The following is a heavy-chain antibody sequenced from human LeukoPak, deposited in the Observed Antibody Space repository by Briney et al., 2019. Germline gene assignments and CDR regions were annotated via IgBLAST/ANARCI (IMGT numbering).Heavy chain of an antibody. CDR1: GFTFSSYA. V-gene: IGHV3-23*01. Sequence: GGSLRLSCAASGFTFSSYAMSWVRQAPGKGLEWVSAISGSGGSTYYADSVKGRFTISRDNSKNTLYLQMNSLRAEDTAVYYCAKDSMITFGGAIVNWFDPWGQGTLVTVSS. J-gene: IGHJ5*02. D-gene: IGHD3-16*02. CDR2: ISGSGGST. CDR3: AKDSMITFGGAIVNWFDP.